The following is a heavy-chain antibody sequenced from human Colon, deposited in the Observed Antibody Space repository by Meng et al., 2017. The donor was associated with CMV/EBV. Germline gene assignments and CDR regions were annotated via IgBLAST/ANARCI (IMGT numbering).Heavy chain of an antibody. CDR3: ARVPLTGYNWFDP. CDR2: ISYSGTT. J-gene: IGHJ5*02. Sequence: SGDSISSGGYYWSWIRQPPGKGLEWIGYISYSGTTYYTPSLKSRITISIDTSKNEFSLKLSAVTAADTAVSYCARVPLTGYNWFDPWGQGTLVTVSS. D-gene: IGHD3-9*01. CDR1: GDSISSGGYY. V-gene: IGHV4-30-4*01.